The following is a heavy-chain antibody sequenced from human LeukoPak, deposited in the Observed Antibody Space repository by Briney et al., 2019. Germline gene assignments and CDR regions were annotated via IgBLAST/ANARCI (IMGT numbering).Heavy chain of an antibody. D-gene: IGHD2-21*02. CDR3: AREGGDGDYYYYMDV. CDR1: GFTFSSYG. CDR2: ISRVSTYI. Sequence: PGGSLRLSCAASGFTFSSYGMHWVRQAPGKGLEWVSIISRVSTYIYYADSVKGRFTVSRDNAKSSLYLQMTSLRAEDTAVYFCAREGGDGDYYYYMDVWGKGTTVTVSS. V-gene: IGHV3-21*01. J-gene: IGHJ6*03.